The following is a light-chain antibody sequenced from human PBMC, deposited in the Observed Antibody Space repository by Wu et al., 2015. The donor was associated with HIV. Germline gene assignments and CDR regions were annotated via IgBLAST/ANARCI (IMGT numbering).Light chain of an antibody. Sequence: DILLTQSPGTLSLSPGERATLSCRASQSTTSNYLAWYQQKPGQAPRLLVYATSNRATGIPDRISGSGSGTLFTLTISRLEPEDSAVYFCQQYVSSPTFGQGTRLEI. CDR3: QQYVSSPT. CDR2: ATS. J-gene: IGKJ5*01. CDR1: QSTTSNY. V-gene: IGKV3-20*01.